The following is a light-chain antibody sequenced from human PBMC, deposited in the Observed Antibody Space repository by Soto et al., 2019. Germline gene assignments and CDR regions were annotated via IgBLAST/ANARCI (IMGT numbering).Light chain of an antibody. CDR1: QSITTY. CDR3: QLSYLTPPWT. J-gene: IGKJ1*01. Sequence: DIQMTQSPSSLSASVGDRVIITCRASQSITTYLNWYQQKPGRAPKLLIYAASSLQSGVPSRFSGSGSGTMFTLTISSLQPDDFATYYCQLSYLTPPWTFGQGTKVEIK. V-gene: IGKV1-39*01. CDR2: AAS.